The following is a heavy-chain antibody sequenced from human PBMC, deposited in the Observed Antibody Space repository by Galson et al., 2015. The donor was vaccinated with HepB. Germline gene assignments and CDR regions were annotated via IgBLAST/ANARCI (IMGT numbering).Heavy chain of an antibody. CDR3: AKDQGYCSGGSCYSPYFDY. CDR2: ISYDGSNK. J-gene: IGHJ4*02. D-gene: IGHD2-15*01. Sequence: SLRLSCAASGFTFSSYGMHWVRQAPGKGLEWVAVISYDGSNKYYADSVKGRFTISRDNSKNTLYLQMNSLRAEDTAVYYCAKDQGYCSGGSCYSPYFDYWGQGTLVTVSS. V-gene: IGHV3-30*18. CDR1: GFTFSSYG.